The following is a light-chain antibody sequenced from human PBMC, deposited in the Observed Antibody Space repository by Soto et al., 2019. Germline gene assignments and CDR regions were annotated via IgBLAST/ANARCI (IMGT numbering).Light chain of an antibody. J-gene: IGKJ1*01. Sequence: ISRSPSTLSASVGERVTITCRASQSISSWLAWYQQKPGKAPKLLIYDASSLESGVPSRFSGSGSGTEFTLTISSLQPDDFATYYCQHYNSYPWTFGQGTKVDI. CDR3: QHYNSYPWT. CDR1: QSISSW. CDR2: DAS. V-gene: IGKV1-5*01.